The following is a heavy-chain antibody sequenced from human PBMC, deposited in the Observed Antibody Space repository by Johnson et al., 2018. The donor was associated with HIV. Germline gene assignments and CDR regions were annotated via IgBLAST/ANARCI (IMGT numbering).Heavy chain of an antibody. CDR2: ISYDGSNK. J-gene: IGHJ3*02. D-gene: IGHD2-21*01. CDR1: GFTFSNYA. CDR3: ARAGVVFSTASHDAFDI. V-gene: IGHV3-30*04. Sequence: QVQLVESGGGLVQPGGSLTLSCAASGFTFSNYAMSWVRRAPGKGLEWVAVISYDGSNKYSADSVQGRFTISRDNSKNTLYLQMNSLRAEDTAVYYCARAGVVFSTASHDAFDIWGQGTMVTVSS.